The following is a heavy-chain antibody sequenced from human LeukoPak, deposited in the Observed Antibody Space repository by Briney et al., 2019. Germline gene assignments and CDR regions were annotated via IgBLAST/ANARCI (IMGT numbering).Heavy chain of an antibody. CDR2: IIPIFGTA. CDR1: GGTFSSYA. Sequence: SVKVSCKASGGTFSSYAISWVRQAPGQGLEWMGGIIPIFGTANYAQKFQGRVTITADESTSTAYMELSSLRSEDTAVYYCARERIAAPSWFDPWGQGTLVTVSS. V-gene: IGHV1-69*13. CDR3: ARERIAAPSWFDP. D-gene: IGHD6-6*01. J-gene: IGHJ5*02.